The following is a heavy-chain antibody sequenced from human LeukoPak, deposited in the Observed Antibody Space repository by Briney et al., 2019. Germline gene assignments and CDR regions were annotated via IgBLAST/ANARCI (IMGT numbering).Heavy chain of an antibody. CDR2: ISYDGSNK. D-gene: IGHD6-13*01. Sequence: GGSLRLSCAASGFTFSSYGMHWVRQAPGKGLEWVAVISYDGSNKYYADSVKGRFTISRDNSKNTLYLQMNSLRAEDAAVYYCASASSSWYYFDYWGQGTLVTVSS. CDR1: GFTFSSYG. V-gene: IGHV3-30*03. CDR3: ASASSSWYYFDY. J-gene: IGHJ4*02.